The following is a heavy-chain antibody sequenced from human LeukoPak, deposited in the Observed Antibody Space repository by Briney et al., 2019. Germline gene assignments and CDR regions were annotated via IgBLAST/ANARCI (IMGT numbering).Heavy chain of an antibody. Sequence: GGSLRLSCAASGFTFSSYAMHWVRQSPGKGLEWVAVISYDGSNKYYADSVKGRFTISRDNSKNTLYLQMNSLRAEDTAVYYCARDTYYYDSSGYLDYWGQGTLVTVSS. CDR3: ARDTYYYDSSGYLDY. D-gene: IGHD3-22*01. CDR1: GFTFSSYA. V-gene: IGHV3-30-3*01. CDR2: ISYDGSNK. J-gene: IGHJ4*02.